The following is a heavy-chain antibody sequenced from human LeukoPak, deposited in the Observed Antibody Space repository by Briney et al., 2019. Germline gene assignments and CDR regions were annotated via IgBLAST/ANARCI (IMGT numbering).Heavy chain of an antibody. Sequence: GDSLKISCKGSGDNFPNYWIDWVRQMPGKGLEWMGSIYPDDSDIKYSPSFQGQVTISADKSISTAYLQWSSLKASDTAMYYCASDSPQDYGDFRGAFDIWGQGTMVTVSS. CDR2: IYPDDSDI. V-gene: IGHV5-51*01. CDR3: ASDSPQDYGDFRGAFDI. CDR1: GDNFPNYW. D-gene: IGHD4-17*01. J-gene: IGHJ3*02.